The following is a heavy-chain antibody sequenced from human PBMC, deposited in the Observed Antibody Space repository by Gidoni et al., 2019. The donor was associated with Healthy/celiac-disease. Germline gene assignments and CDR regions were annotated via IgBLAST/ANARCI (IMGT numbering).Heavy chain of an antibody. CDR2: ISYDGSNK. CDR1: GFTFSSYG. V-gene: IGHV3-30*18. J-gene: IGHJ4*02. CDR3: AKALVGYGTTYYYDSSGLRIDY. Sequence: GFTFSSYGMHWVRQAPGKGLEWVAVISYDGSNKYYADSVKSRFTISRDNSKNTLYLQMNSLRAEDTAVYYCAKALVGYGTTYYYDSSGLRIDYWGQGTLVTVSS. D-gene: IGHD3-22*01.